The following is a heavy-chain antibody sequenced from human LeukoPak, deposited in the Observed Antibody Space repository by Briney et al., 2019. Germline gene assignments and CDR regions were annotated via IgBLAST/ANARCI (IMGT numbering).Heavy chain of an antibody. Sequence: GGSLRLSCAASGFTFSSYGMHWVRQAPGKGLEWISFVSISSGTIYYADSVNGRFRISRDNAKNSLDLEMNSLRVEDTAVYYCARAMSTFGGVRNYFDSWGQGTLVTVSS. D-gene: IGHD3-16*01. CDR1: GFTFSSYG. CDR3: ARAMSTFGGVRNYFDS. J-gene: IGHJ4*02. V-gene: IGHV3-48*04. CDR2: VSISSGTI.